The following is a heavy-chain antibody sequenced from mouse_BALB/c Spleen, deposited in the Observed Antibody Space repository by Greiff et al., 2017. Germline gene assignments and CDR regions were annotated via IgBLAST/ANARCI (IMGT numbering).Heavy chain of an antibody. V-gene: IGHV14-4*02. CDR3: NAGGSSYFDY. CDR2: IDPENGDT. J-gene: IGHJ2*01. CDR1: GFNIKDYY. D-gene: IGHD1-1*01. Sequence: EVKLVESGAELVRSGASVKLSCTASGFNIKDYYMHWVKQRPEQGLEWIGWIDPENGDTEYAPKFQGKATMTADTSSNTAYLQLSSLTSEDTAVYYCNAGGSSYFDYWGQGTTLTVSS.